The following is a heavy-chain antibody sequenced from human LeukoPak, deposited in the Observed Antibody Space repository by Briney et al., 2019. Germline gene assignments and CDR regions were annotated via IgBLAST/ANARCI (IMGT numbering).Heavy chain of an antibody. D-gene: IGHD3-22*01. Sequence: SETLSLTCTVSGVSISSYYWSWIRQPPGKGLEWIGYIYYSGSTNYNPSLKSRVTISVDTSKNQFSLKLSSVTAADTAVYYCAGSTYYYDSSGSPDAFDIWGQGTMVTVSS. CDR1: GVSISSYY. V-gene: IGHV4-59*01. CDR2: IYYSGST. J-gene: IGHJ3*02. CDR3: AGSTYYYDSSGSPDAFDI.